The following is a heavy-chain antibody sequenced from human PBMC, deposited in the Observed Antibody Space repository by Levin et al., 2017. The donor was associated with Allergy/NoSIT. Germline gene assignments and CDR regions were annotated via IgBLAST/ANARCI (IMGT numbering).Heavy chain of an antibody. D-gene: IGHD3-22*01. Sequence: SQTLSLTCSVSGGSISSSSYYWGWIRQPPGKGLEWIGSIFYGGSTYYNPSLKSRATISVDTSKNQFSLKLDSVTAADTAVYYCARHVDYYDYSGYSPYFDSWGQGTLVTVSS. CDR2: IFYGGST. CDR3: ARHVDYYDYSGYSPYFDS. CDR1: GGSISSSSYY. J-gene: IGHJ4*02. V-gene: IGHV4-39*01.